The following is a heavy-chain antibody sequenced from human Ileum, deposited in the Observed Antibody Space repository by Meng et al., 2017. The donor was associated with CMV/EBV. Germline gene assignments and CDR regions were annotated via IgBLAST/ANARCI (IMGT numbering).Heavy chain of an antibody. CDR2: YITALDRV. J-gene: IGHJ3*01. CDR3: ARGGDWGTTSRGCAFDF. D-gene: IGHD2-2*01. V-gene: IGHV1-69*10. CDR1: RGTLNTHG. Sequence: SVKVSCKASRGTLNTHGISWLRQAPGQGLECMGGYITALDRVEYAQNFQDRVTIIADKSTSTAYMQLTSLRSEDTAVYYCARGGDWGTTSRGCAFDFWGHGTMVTVSS.